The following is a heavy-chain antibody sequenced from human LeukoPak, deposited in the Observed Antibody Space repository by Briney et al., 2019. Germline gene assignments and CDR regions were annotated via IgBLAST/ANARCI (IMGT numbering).Heavy chain of an antibody. Sequence: SETLSLTCTVSGGSISSGDYYWRWIRQPPGKGLEWIGYIYYSGSTYNNPSLKSRVTISVDTSKNQFSLKLSSVTAADTAVYYCARDGGSIPAATAFDYWGQGTLVTVSS. CDR1: GGSISSGDYY. D-gene: IGHD2-2*01. J-gene: IGHJ4*02. CDR3: ARDGGSIPAATAFDY. CDR2: IYYSGST. V-gene: IGHV4-30-4*01.